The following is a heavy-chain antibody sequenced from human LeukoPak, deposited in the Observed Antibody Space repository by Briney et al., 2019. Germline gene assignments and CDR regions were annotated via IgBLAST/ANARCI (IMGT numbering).Heavy chain of an antibody. CDR1: GCSISSGGYS. V-gene: IGHV4-30-2*01. CDR2: IYHSGST. Sequence: PSQTLSLTCAASGCSISSGGYSWSWIRQPPGKGLEWIGYIYHSGSTYYNPSLKSRVTISVDRSKNQFSLKVSSVTAADTAVYYCARDGIYGDYGGVAFDIWGQGTMVTVSS. CDR3: ARDGIYGDYGGVAFDI. D-gene: IGHD4-17*01. J-gene: IGHJ3*02.